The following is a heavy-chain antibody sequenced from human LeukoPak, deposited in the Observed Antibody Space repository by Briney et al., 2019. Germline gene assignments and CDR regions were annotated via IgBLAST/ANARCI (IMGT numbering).Heavy chain of an antibody. V-gene: IGHV1-2*02. CDR1: GYTFTGYY. Sequence: ASVKVSCKASGYTFTGYYMHWVRQAPGQGLEGMGWINPNSGGTNYAQKFQGRVTMTRDTSISTAYMELSRLRSDDTAVYYCARDRANYYDSSGYYESGYYFDYWGQGTLVTVSS. CDR3: ARDRANYYDSSGYYESGYYFDY. D-gene: IGHD3-22*01. CDR2: INPNSGGT. J-gene: IGHJ4*02.